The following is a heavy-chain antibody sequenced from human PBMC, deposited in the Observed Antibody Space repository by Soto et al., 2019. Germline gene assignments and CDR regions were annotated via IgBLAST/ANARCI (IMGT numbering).Heavy chain of an antibody. CDR1: GFTLSSYS. CDR2: ISYDGSNK. J-gene: IGHJ6*02. D-gene: IGHD3-10*01. Sequence: PAASLRLSCAASGFTLSSYSRHWVRQAPGKGLEWVGVISYDGSNKYYADSGKGRFTIYRDNSKNTLYLQRSGLRVEETAVDYGTRDWRAVKLWLDVWGQGTTVTVSS. V-gene: IGHV3-30-3*01. CDR3: TRDWRAVKLWLDV.